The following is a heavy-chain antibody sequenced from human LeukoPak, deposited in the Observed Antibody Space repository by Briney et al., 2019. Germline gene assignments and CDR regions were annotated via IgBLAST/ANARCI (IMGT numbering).Heavy chain of an antibody. CDR1: GFTFTTSW. V-gene: IGHV5-51*01. CDR2: IYPGDSDT. D-gene: IGHD4-11*01. Sequence: KSGESLKISCQGSGFTFTTSWIGWVRQLPGKGLEWMGNIYPGDSDTRYSPSFQGQVTISADKSINTAYLQWTSLKASDTAMYYCVRQLTTLRGFDIWGQGTMVTASS. CDR3: VRQLTTLRGFDI. J-gene: IGHJ3*02.